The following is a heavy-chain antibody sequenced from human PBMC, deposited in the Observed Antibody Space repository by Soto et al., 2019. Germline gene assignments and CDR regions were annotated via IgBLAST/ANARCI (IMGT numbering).Heavy chain of an antibody. CDR3: ASGQRFPDWFDP. CDR2: IYSSGST. Sequence: AETLYLTCTVSGGAIRTYYWTWIRQTAGKGLEWIGRIYSSGSTKYNPALQSRVTMSLDTSNNHFSLRLTSVTAADTAVYYCASGQRFPDWFDPWGQGTLVTVS. J-gene: IGHJ5*02. CDR1: GGAIRTYY. V-gene: IGHV4-4*07. D-gene: IGHD3-3*01.